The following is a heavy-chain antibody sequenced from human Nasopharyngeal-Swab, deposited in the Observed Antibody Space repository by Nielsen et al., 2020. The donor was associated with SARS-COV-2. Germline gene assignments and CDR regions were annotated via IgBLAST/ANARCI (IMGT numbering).Heavy chain of an antibody. CDR3: TRRGYSGYDWDDLDWFDP. CDR2: IRSKANSYAT. J-gene: IGHJ5*02. Sequence: LSLTCSASGFTFSGSAMHWVRPASGKGLEWVGRIRSKANSYATAYAASVKGRFTISRDDSKNTAYLQMNSLKTEDTAVYYCTRRGYSGYDWDDLDWFDPWGQGTLVTVSS. CDR1: GFTFSGSA. D-gene: IGHD5-12*01. V-gene: IGHV3-73*01.